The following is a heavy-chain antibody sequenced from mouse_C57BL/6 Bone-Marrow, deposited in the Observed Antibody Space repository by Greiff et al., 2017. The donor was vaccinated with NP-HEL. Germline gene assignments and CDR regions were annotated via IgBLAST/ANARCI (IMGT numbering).Heavy chain of an antibody. Sequence: VQLQQSGAELVKPGASVKLSCKASGYTFTSYWMHWVKQRPGQGLEWIGMIHPNSGSTNYNEKFKSKATLTVDKSSSTAYMQLSSLTSEDSAVYYCARNYYYGSSFPVAYWGQGTLVTVSA. D-gene: IGHD1-1*01. CDR1: GYTFTSYW. CDR2: IHPNSGST. J-gene: IGHJ3*01. V-gene: IGHV1-64*01. CDR3: ARNYYYGSSFPVAY.